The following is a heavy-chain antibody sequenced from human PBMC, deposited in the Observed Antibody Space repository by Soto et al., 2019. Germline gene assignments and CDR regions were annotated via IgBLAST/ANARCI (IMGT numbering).Heavy chain of an antibody. CDR1: GYTFARYT. D-gene: IGHD2-15*01. CDR2: INPDNGNT. J-gene: IGHJ5*02. Sequence: ASVKVSCKASGYTFARYTMNWVRQAPGQRLEWMGWINPDNGNTKSSQTFQDRVIITRDTSASTAYMDLSSLRSEDPAVYYCARGIATGQLDPWGQGTLVTVSS. V-gene: IGHV1-3*01. CDR3: ARGIATGQLDP.